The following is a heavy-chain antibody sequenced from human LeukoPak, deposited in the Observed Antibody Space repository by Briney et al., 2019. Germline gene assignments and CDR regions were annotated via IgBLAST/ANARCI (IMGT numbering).Heavy chain of an antibody. Sequence: GGSLRLSCAASGFAFSSYDMHWVRQAPGKGLEWVAVISYDGSDKYYVDSVKGRFTISRDNSKNTLYLQMDSLKAEDAAVYYCARVLSGSYDNYFDYWGQGTLVTVSS. V-gene: IGHV3-30*03. D-gene: IGHD1-26*01. CDR3: ARVLSGSYDNYFDY. CDR2: ISYDGSDK. J-gene: IGHJ4*02. CDR1: GFAFSSYD.